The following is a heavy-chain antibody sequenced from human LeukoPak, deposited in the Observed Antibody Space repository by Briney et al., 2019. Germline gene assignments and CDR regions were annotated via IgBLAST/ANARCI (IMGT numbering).Heavy chain of an antibody. Sequence: ASVKVSCKASGYTFTSYGISWVRQAPGQGLEWMGWISAYNGNTNYAQKLQGRVTMTTDTSTSTAYMELRSLRSDDTAVYYCARDTRSYYASALRGGDYWGQGTLVTVSS. J-gene: IGHJ4*02. CDR2: ISAYNGNT. D-gene: IGHD1-26*01. V-gene: IGHV1-18*01. CDR3: ARDTRSYYASALRGGDY. CDR1: GYTFTSYG.